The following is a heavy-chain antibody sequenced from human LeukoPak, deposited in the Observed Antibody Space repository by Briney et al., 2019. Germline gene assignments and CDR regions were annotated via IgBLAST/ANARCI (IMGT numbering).Heavy chain of an antibody. D-gene: IGHD3-9*01. V-gene: IGHV3-7*01. CDR1: GFTFSSYW. Sequence: GGSLRLSCAASGFTFSSYWMSWVRQAPGKGLEWVANIKQDGSEKYYVDSVKGRFTISRDNAKNSLYLQMNSLRAEDTAVYYCARDFDFKYYYYYYYMDVWGKGTTVTASS. CDR3: ARDFDFKYYYYYYYMDV. CDR2: IKQDGSEK. J-gene: IGHJ6*03.